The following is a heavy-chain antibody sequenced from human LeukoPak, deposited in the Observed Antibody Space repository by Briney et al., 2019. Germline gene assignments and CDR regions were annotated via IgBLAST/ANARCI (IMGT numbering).Heavy chain of an antibody. J-gene: IGHJ4*02. CDR1: GFTFDDYA. D-gene: IGHD2-2*01. CDR3: AKEGGKYCSSTSCYWDY. Sequence: PGGSLRLSCAASGFTFDDYAMHWVRQAPGKGLEWVSGISWNSGSIGYADSVKGRFTISRDNAKNSLYLQMNSLRAEDTALYYRAKEGGKYCSSTSCYWDYWGQGTLVTVSS. V-gene: IGHV3-9*01. CDR2: ISWNSGSI.